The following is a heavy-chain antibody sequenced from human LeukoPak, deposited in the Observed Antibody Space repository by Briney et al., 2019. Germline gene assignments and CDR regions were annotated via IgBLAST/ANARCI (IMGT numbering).Heavy chain of an antibody. Sequence: PGGSLRLSCAASGFTFSRYSMNWVRQAPGKGLGWVSSISSSSGYIYYADSVKGRFTISRDNAKNSLYLQMNGLRAEDTAVYYCARDYGYGGKGSPLVYGMDVWGQGTTVTVSS. CDR2: ISSSSGYI. V-gene: IGHV3-21*01. D-gene: IGHD4-23*01. CDR1: GFTFSRYS. CDR3: ARDYGYGGKGSPLVYGMDV. J-gene: IGHJ6*02.